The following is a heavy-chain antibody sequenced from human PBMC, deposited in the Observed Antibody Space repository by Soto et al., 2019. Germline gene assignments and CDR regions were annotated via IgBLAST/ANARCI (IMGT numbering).Heavy chain of an antibody. CDR2: VYFSGST. D-gene: IGHD3-3*01. CDR3: ARYAWLDFWSGYFYS. CDR1: GGSVKYYY. J-gene: IGHJ4*02. Sequence: SETLSLTCTVSGGSVKYYYWSWFRQLPGKGLEWIGYVYFSGSTYYNPSLRSRVTISLDTSTNQFSLKMNSVTAADTAVFYCARYAWLDFWSGYFYSWGKGVLVPVSA. V-gene: IGHV4-59*02.